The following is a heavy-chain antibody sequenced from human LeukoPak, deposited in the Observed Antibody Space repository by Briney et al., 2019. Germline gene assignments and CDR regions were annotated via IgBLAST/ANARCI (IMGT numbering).Heavy chain of an antibody. CDR1: GFSITNGYY. J-gene: IGHJ4*02. CDR3: ATYYTIFDPFDY. Sequence: SETLSLTCNVSGFSITNGYYWGWIRQPPGKGLEWIGSMYHSGTTHVNPSFKSRVTISVDTSKNQFSLKLNSVTAADTAVYYCATYYTIFDPFDYWGQGTLVTVSS. D-gene: IGHD3-3*01. V-gene: IGHV4-38-2*02. CDR2: MYHSGTT.